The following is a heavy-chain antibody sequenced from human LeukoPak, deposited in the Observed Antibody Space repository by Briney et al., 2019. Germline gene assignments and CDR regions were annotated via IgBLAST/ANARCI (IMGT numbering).Heavy chain of an antibody. CDR1: GFTFDDYA. V-gene: IGHV3-9*01. Sequence: GGSLRLSCAASGFTFDDYAMHWVRQAPGKGLEWVSGISWNSGSIGYADSVKGRFTISRDNAKNSLYLQMNSLRAEDTAVSYXXRDPGCSSTSCYRDDYYYYGMDVWGQGTTVTVSS. CDR3: XRDPGCSSTSCYRDDYYYYGMDV. J-gene: IGHJ6*02. D-gene: IGHD2-2*01. CDR2: ISWNSGSI.